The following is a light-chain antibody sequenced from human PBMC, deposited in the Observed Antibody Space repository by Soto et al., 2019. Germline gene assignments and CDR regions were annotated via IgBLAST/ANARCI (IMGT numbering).Light chain of an antibody. J-gene: IGLJ1*01. CDR1: SSDVGGYIY. Sequence: QSVLTQHRSVSGSTGQAVSISCTGTSSDVGGYIYGSWYQQHAGKAPKVMIYDVSKRPSGVADRFSGSKSANTPSLTLSGLPSQDVAAYYCCSSAGRYTYVSGNGTTATVL. V-gene: IGLV2-11*01. CDR3: CSSAGRYTYV. CDR2: DVS.